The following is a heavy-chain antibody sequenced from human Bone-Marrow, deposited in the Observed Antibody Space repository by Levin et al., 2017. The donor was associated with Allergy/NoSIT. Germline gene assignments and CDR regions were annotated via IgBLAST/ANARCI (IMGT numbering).Heavy chain of an antibody. V-gene: IGHV3-7*01. J-gene: IGHJ4*02. CDR1: GFTFSNYW. CDR3: ARSGWHNVVVDGSGVDY. CDR2: IKQDGSQR. D-gene: IGHD2-15*01. Sequence: GGSLRLSCAASGFTFSNYWMTWVRQAPGKGLEWVASIKQDGSQRNYVDSLMGRFTVSRDNAKNSLYLQMNSLRVEDTAMYYCARSGWHNVVVDGSGVDYWGQGTLVTVSS.